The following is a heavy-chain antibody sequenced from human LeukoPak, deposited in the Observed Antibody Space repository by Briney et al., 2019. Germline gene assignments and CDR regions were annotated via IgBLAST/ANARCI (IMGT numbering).Heavy chain of an antibody. J-gene: IGHJ3*02. CDR3: ARVDYDSSGYSGPGGAFDI. Sequence: SETLSLTCTVSGGSISSGSYYWSWIRQPAGKGLEWIGRIYTSGSTNYNPSLKSRVTISVDTSKNQFSLKLSSVTAADTAVYYCARVDYDSSGYSGPGGAFDIWGQGTMVTVSS. V-gene: IGHV4-61*02. D-gene: IGHD3-22*01. CDR2: IYTSGST. CDR1: GGSISSGSYY.